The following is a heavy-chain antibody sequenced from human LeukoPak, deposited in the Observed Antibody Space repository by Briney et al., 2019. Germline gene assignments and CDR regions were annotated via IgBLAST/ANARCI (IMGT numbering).Heavy chain of an antibody. V-gene: IGHV3-7*01. Sequence: GGSLRLSCAASGFTFSSYWMSWVRQAPGKGLEWVANIKQDGSEKYYVDPVKGRFTISRDNAKNSLYLQMSSLRAEDTAVYYCARSMTVVGIIMAPGYWGQGSPVTVSS. CDR1: GFTFSSYW. D-gene: IGHD3-10*01. J-gene: IGHJ4*02. CDR3: ARSMTVVGIIMAPGY. CDR2: IKQDGSEK.